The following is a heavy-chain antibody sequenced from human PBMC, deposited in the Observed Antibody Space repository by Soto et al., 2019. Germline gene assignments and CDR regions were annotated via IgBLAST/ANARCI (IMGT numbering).Heavy chain of an antibody. CDR3: ARLRGGEARWLLDY. Sequence: GESLKISCKGSGYSFTTYWIGWVRQMPGKGLELMGTIYPGDSDTRYSPSFQGQVTISADKSISTAYLQWSSLKASDTAIYYCARLRGGEARWLLDYWGQGTLVTVSS. D-gene: IGHD3-10*01. CDR2: IYPGDSDT. J-gene: IGHJ4*02. CDR1: GYSFTTYW. V-gene: IGHV5-51*01.